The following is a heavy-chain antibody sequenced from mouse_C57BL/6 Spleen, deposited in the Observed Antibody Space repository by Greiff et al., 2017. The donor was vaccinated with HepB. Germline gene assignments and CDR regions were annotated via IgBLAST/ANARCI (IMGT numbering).Heavy chain of an antibody. CDR3: ARGGSCYGSNPYYFDY. CDR2: IDPSDSET. Sequence: VQLQQPGAELVRPGSSVKLSCKASGYTFTSYWMHWVKQRPIQGLEWIGNIDPSDSETHYNQKFKDKATLTVDKSSSTAYMQLSSLTSEDSAVYYYARGGSCYGSNPYYFDYWGQGTTLTVSS. CDR1: GYTFTSYW. J-gene: IGHJ2*01. V-gene: IGHV1-52*01. D-gene: IGHD1-1*01.